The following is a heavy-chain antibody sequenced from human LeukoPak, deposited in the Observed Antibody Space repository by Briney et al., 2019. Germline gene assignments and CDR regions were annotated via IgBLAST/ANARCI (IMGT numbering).Heavy chain of an antibody. J-gene: IGHJ4*02. CDR3: AREDSSSSGLGY. CDR1: GGSISSYY. Sequence: SETLSLTCTVSGGSISSYYWSWIRQPPGKGLEWIGYIYYSGSTNYNPSLKSRVTISVDTSKNQFSLKLSSVTAADTAVYYCAREDSSSSGLGYWGQGTLVTVSS. CDR2: IYYSGST. D-gene: IGHD6-6*01. V-gene: IGHV4-59*01.